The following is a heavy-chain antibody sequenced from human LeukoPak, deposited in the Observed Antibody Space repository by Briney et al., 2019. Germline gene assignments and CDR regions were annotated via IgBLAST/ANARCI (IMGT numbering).Heavy chain of an antibody. V-gene: IGHV4-38-2*02. CDR2: IYHSGST. J-gene: IGHJ4*02. D-gene: IGHD6-19*01. CDR1: GYSISSGYY. Sequence: SETLSLICAVSGYSISSGYYWGWIRQPPGKGLEWIGSIYHSGSTYYNPSLKSRVTISVDTSKNQFSLKLSSVTAADTAVYYCARDGSSGWYADYWGQGTLVTVSS. CDR3: ARDGSSGWYADY.